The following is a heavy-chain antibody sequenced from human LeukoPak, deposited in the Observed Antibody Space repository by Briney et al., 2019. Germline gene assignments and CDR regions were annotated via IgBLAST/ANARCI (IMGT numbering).Heavy chain of an antibody. CDR3: ARQASDSYYYYGMDV. CDR1: GYSFTSYW. D-gene: IGHD3-10*01. CDR2: IYPGDSDT. Sequence: GESLKISCKGSGYSFTSYWIGWVRQMPGKGLEWMGIIYPGDSDTRYSPFFQGQVTISADKSISTAYLQWSSLKASDTAMYYCARQASDSYYYYGMDVWGQGTTVTVSS. V-gene: IGHV5-51*01. J-gene: IGHJ6*02.